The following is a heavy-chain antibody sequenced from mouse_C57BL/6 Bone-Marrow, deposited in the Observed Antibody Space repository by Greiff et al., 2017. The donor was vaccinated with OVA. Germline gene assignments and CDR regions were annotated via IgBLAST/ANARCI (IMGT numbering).Heavy chain of an antibody. V-gene: IGHV5-4*01. CDR2: ISDGGSYT. J-gene: IGHJ3*01. CDR1: GFTFSSYA. Sequence: EVMLVESGGGLVKPGGSLKLSCAASGFTFSSYAMSWVRQTPEKRLEWVATISDGGSYTYYPDNVKGRFTISRDNAKNNLYLQMSHLKSEDTAMYYCAREGPDGAWFAYWGQGTLVTVSA. CDR3: AREGPDGAWFAY.